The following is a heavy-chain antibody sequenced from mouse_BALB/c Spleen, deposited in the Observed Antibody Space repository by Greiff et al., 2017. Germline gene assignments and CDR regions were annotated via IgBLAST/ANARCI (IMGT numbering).Heavy chain of an antibody. V-gene: IGHV5-17*02. J-gene: IGHJ3*01. CDR2: ISSGSSTI. D-gene: IGHD1-1*01. CDR3: ARRKDYYGSFAY. Sequence: EVNVVESGGGLVQPGGSRKLSCAASGFTFSSFGMHWVRQAPEKGLEWVAYISSGSSTIYYADTVKGRFTISRDNPKNTLFLQMTSLRSEDTAMYYCARRKDYYGSFAYWGQGTLVTVSA. CDR1: GFTFSSFG.